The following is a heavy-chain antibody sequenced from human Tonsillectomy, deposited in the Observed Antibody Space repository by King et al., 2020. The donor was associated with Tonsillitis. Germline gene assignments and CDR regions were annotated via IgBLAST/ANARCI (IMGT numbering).Heavy chain of an antibody. D-gene: IGHD2-15*01. V-gene: IGHV4-39*01. CDR3: ARRVVVAATLHYFDY. CDR1: GGSISSSSYY. CDR2: IYYSGST. Sequence: VQLQESGPGLVKPSETLSLTCTVSGGSISSSSYYWGWIRQPPGKGLEWIGSIYYSGSTYYNPSLKSRVTISVDTSKNQFSLKLISVTAADTAVYYCARRVVVAATLHYFDYWGQGTLVTVSS. J-gene: IGHJ4*02.